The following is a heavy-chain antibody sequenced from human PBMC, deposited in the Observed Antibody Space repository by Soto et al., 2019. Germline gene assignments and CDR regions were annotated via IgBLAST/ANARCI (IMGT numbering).Heavy chain of an antibody. V-gene: IGHV1-2*04. Sequence: ASVKVSCKASGYTFTGYYMHWVRQAPGQGLEWMGWINPNSGGTNYAQKFQGWVTMTRDTSISTAYMELSRLRSDDTAVYYCARAGITIIGVVDHGMDVWGQGTTVTVSS. CDR2: INPNSGGT. D-gene: IGHD3-3*01. J-gene: IGHJ6*02. CDR3: ARAGITIIGVVDHGMDV. CDR1: GYTFTGYY.